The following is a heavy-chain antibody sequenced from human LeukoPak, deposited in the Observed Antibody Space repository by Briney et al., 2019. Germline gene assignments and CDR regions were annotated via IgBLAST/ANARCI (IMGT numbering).Heavy chain of an antibody. CDR2: IYYSGST. CDR1: GGSISSGGYY. Sequence: SETLSLTCTVSGGSISSGGYYWSWIRQHPGKGLEWIGYIYYSGSTYYNPSLKSRVTISVDTSKNQFSQKLSSVTAADTAVYYCAREAVELGDYFDYWGQGTLVTVSS. D-gene: IGHD3-10*01. V-gene: IGHV4-31*03. CDR3: AREAVELGDYFDY. J-gene: IGHJ4*02.